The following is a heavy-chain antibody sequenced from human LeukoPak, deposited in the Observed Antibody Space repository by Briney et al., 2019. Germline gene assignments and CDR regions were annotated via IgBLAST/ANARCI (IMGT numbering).Heavy chain of an antibody. CDR2: IYYTGST. J-gene: IGHJ4*02. D-gene: IGHD2/OR15-2a*01. CDR1: GGSISSHY. V-gene: IGHV4-59*11. CDR3: ARESVSVSFDY. Sequence: SETLSLTCSVSGGSISSHYWSWMRQPPGKGLEWIGYIYYTGSTDYNPSLKSRVTISVDTSKNQLSLKLSSVTAADAAVCYCARESVSVSFDYWGQGILVTVSS.